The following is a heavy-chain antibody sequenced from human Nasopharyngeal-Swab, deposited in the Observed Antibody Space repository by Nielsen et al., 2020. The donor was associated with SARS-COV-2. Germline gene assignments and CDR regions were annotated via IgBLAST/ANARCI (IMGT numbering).Heavy chain of an antibody. Sequence: GESLKISCAASGFTFSSYSMNWVRQAPGKGLEWVSSISSSSSYIYYADSVKGRFTISRDNAKNSLYLQMNSLRAEDTAVYYCARDLIVVVPAAMDVHWFDPWGQGTLVTVSS. CDR3: ARDLIVVVPAAMDVHWFDP. CDR2: ISSSSSYI. J-gene: IGHJ5*02. V-gene: IGHV3-21*01. CDR1: GFTFSSYS. D-gene: IGHD2-2*01.